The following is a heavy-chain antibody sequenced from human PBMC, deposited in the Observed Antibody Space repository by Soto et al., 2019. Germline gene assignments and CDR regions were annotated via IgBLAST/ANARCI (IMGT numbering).Heavy chain of an antibody. V-gene: IGHV1-18*01. Sequence: QVQLVQSGAEVKKPGASVKVSCKASGYTFTSYGISWVRQAPGQGLEWMGWISAYNGNTNYAQKLQGRVTITTDTSTSTALMELRSLRSADTAVYSCARDIGQLLVDYWGQGTLVTVSS. CDR1: GYTFTSYG. CDR3: ARDIGQLLVDY. CDR2: ISAYNGNT. D-gene: IGHD6-13*01. J-gene: IGHJ4*02.